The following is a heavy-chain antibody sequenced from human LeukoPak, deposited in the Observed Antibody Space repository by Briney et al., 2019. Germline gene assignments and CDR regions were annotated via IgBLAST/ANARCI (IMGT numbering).Heavy chain of an antibody. J-gene: IGHJ3*02. CDR3: ASGRSITLLRGVAISDGFDI. D-gene: IGHD3-10*01. CDR2: IDTSSSYK. Sequence: TGGSVRLSCAASGFTFSTHGMNWVRQAPGKGLEWVSFIDTSSSYKYYADSVKGRFTISRDNAKNSLYLQMKSLRADDTALYYCASGRSITLLRGVAISDGFDIWGQGTMVTVSS. V-gene: IGHV3-21*01. CDR1: GFTFSTHG.